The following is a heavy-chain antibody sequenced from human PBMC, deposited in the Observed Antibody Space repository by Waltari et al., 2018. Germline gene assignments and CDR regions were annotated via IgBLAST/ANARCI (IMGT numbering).Heavy chain of an antibody. CDR2: ISAYNGNT. V-gene: IGHV1-18*01. CDR3: ARDQMYYYDSSGYYYWFDP. D-gene: IGHD3-22*01. J-gene: IGHJ5*02. CDR1: GYTFTSYG. Sequence: QVQLVQSGAEVKKPGASVKVSCKASGYTFTSYGISWVRPAPGQGLEWMGWISAYNGNTNYAQKLQGRVTMTTDTSTSTAYMELRSLRSDDTAVYYCARDQMYYYDSSGYYYWFDPWGQGTLVTVSS.